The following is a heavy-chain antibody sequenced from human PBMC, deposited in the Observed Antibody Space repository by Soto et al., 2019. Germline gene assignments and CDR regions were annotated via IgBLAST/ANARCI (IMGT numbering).Heavy chain of an antibody. Sequence: SETLSLTCTVSGGSISNYYWSWIRRPAGKGLEWIGRIYTSGNTNYNPSLKGRVTMSVDMSKNQLSLKLSSVAAADTAVYYCARDDNGENGRAFDPWGQGTLVTVSS. CDR2: IYTSGNT. CDR1: GGSISNYY. J-gene: IGHJ5*02. CDR3: ARDDNGENGRAFDP. D-gene: IGHD4-17*01. V-gene: IGHV4-4*07.